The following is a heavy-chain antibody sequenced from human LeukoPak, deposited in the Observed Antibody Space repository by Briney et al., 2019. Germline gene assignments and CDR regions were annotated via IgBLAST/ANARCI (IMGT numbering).Heavy chain of an antibody. CDR2: INRGRST. J-gene: IGHJ4*02. Sequence: GGSLRLSCAAYEFNVSSSYIYWVRQAPGKGREWVSLINRGRSTDYADYVRGRFTISRDNSKNTVYLQMNSMRVEDTAVYYCATSTSSSSGYRPLDYWGQGTLVTVSS. V-gene: IGHV3-53*01. D-gene: IGHD3-22*01. CDR3: ATSTSSSSGYRPLDY. CDR1: EFNVSSSY.